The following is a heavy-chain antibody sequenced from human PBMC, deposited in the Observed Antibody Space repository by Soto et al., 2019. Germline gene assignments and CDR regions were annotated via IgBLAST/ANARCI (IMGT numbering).Heavy chain of an antibody. D-gene: IGHD2-15*01. CDR1: GFTFSSYG. V-gene: IGHV3-30*18. J-gene: IGHJ6*02. Sequence: PGGSLRLSCAASGFTFSSYGMHWLRQAPGKGLEWVAVISYDGSNKYYADSVKGRFTISRDNSNNTLYLQMNSLRAEDTAVYYCAKSAGGYSYYGMDVWGQGXTVTVSS. CDR2: ISYDGSNK. CDR3: AKSAGGYSYYGMDV.